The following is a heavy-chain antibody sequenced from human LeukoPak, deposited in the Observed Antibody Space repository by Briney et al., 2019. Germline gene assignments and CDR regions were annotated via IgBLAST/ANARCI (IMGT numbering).Heavy chain of an antibody. CDR2: INQDGTEK. Sequence: PGGSLRLSCAASGFTVNSIFMSWVRQFPGKGLEWVANINQDGTEKYYVDSVKGRFTISRDNAKNSLYLQMNSLRVEDTAIYYCVKVAKYYYGSETYYFFEHWGQGTPVTASS. J-gene: IGHJ4*02. CDR3: VKVAKYYYGSETYYFFEH. D-gene: IGHD3-10*01. CDR1: GFTVNSIF. V-gene: IGHV3-7*01.